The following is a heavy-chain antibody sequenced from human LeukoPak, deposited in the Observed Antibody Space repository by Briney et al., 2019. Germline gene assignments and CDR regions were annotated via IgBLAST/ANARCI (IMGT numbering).Heavy chain of an antibody. D-gene: IGHD1-26*01. J-gene: IGHJ4*02. Sequence: GGSLRLSCAASGFTFSSYAMSWVRQAPGKGLEWVSAISGSGGSTYYADSVKGRFTTSRDNSKNTLYLQMNSLRAEDTAVYYCAKGDSPNSGSYFLPEYYFDYWGQGTLVTVSS. V-gene: IGHV3-23*01. CDR1: GFTFSSYA. CDR3: AKGDSPNSGSYFLPEYYFDY. CDR2: ISGSGGST.